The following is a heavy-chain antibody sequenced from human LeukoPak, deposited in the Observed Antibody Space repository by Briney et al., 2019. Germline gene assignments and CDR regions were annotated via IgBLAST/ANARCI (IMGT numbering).Heavy chain of an antibody. D-gene: IGHD3-22*01. Sequence: SETLSLTCTVFGGSFSSGSYYWSWIRQPPGKGLEWIGYIYYSGGTNYNPSLKSRVTISIDKSKNQFFLNLSSVTAAGTAVYYCAGLVGRYSSGLYYYYFDYWGQGTLVTVSS. CDR1: GGSFSSGSYY. J-gene: IGHJ4*02. CDR2: IYYSGGT. V-gene: IGHV4-61*01. CDR3: AGLVGRYSSGLYYYYFDY.